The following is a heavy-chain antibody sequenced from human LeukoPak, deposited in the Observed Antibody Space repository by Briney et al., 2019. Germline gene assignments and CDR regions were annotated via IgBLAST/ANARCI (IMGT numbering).Heavy chain of an antibody. CDR3: ARRMGKWSLFDY. D-gene: IGHD3-16*01. CDR1: GDSISDYY. V-gene: IGHV4-59*08. J-gene: IGHJ4*02. Sequence: SETLSLTCTVSGDSISDYYWSWIRQPPGKGLEWIGYIYYSGRTNYNPSLKSRVTISVDTSKNQFSLKLDSVTAADTAVYYCARRMGKWSLFDYWGQGTLVTVSS. CDR2: IYYSGRT.